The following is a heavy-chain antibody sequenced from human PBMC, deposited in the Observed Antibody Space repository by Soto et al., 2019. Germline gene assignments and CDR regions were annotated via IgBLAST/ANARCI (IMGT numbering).Heavy chain of an antibody. CDR2: ISSYSSTI. CDR1: GFTFSSYS. V-gene: IGHV3-48*01. J-gene: IGHJ3*02. CDR3: ARLTIRDSSSSGDLWAFDI. Sequence: EVQLVESGGGLVQPGGSLRLSCAASGFTFSSYSMNWVRLAPGKGLEWVSYISSYSSTIYYSDSVKGRFTISRDNAKNSLYLKMNSLRAEDTAVYYCARLTIRDSSSSGDLWAFDIWGQGTMVTVSS. D-gene: IGHD6-6*01.